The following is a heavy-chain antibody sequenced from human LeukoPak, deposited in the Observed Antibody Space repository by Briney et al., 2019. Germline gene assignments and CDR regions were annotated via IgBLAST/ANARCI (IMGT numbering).Heavy chain of an antibody. D-gene: IGHD6-13*01. CDR1: GYSLSSGYY. CDR3: ARESSSVFDY. V-gene: IGHV4-38-2*02. Sequence: SETLSLTCAVSGYSLSSGYYWGWIRQPPGKGLEWIGNFFYGETTYYNPSLKTRVAISVDASKNRFSLKLSSVTAADTAVYYCARESSSVFDYWGQGTLVTVSS. J-gene: IGHJ4*02. CDR2: FFYGETT.